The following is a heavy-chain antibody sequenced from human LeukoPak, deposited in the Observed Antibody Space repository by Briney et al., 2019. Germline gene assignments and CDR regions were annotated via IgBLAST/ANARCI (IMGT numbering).Heavy chain of an antibody. V-gene: IGHV4-59*01. D-gene: IGHD3-22*01. Sequence: PSETLSLTCTVFGGSISSYYWSWIRQPPGKGLEWIGYIYYSGSTNYNPSLKSRVTISVDTSKNQFSLKLSSVTAADTAVYYCARETIDSSGYFDYWGQGTLVTVSS. CDR2: IYYSGST. CDR3: ARETIDSSGYFDY. CDR1: GGSISSYY. J-gene: IGHJ4*02.